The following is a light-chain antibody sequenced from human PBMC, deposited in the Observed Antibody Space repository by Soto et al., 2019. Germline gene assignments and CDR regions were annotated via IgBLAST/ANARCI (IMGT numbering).Light chain of an antibody. V-gene: IGLV1-51*01. CDR1: SSNIGGNS. CDR2: DDN. CDR3: GSWDSSLSAYV. Sequence: QSALTQPPSVSAAPGQKVTISCSGSSSNIGGNSVSWYQQLPGTAPKLLIYDDNKRPSGIPDRFSGSKSGTSATLGITGFQTGDEADYYCGSWDSSLSAYVLGTGTKLT. J-gene: IGLJ1*01.